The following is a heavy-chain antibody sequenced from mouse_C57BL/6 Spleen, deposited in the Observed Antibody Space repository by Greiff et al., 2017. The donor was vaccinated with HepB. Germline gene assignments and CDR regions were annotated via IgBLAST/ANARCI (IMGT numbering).Heavy chain of an antibody. CDR3: ARPYGYDVNWYFDV. D-gene: IGHD2-2*01. V-gene: IGHV5-17*01. CDR1: GFTFSDYG. J-gene: IGHJ1*03. CDR2: ISSGSSTI. Sequence: EVKLMESGGGLVKPGGSLKLSCAASGFTFSDYGMHWVRQAPEKGLEWVAYISSGSSTIYYADTVKGRFTISRDNAKNTLFLQMTSLRSEDTAMYYCARPYGYDVNWYFDVWGTGTTVTVSS.